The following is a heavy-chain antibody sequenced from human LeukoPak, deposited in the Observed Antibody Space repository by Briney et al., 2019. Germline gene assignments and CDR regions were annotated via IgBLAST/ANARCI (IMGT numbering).Heavy chain of an antibody. J-gene: IGHJ6*03. Sequence: SETLSLTCTVSGGSISSYYWSWIRQPPGKGLEWIGYIYYSGSTNYNPSLKSRVTVSVDTSKNQFSLKLSSVTAADTAVYYCARTTEAHSWRTRYYDYYMDVWGKGTTVTISS. CDR1: GGSISSYY. CDR3: ARTTEAHSWRTRYYDYYMDV. CDR2: IYYSGST. V-gene: IGHV4-59*01. D-gene: IGHD6-13*01.